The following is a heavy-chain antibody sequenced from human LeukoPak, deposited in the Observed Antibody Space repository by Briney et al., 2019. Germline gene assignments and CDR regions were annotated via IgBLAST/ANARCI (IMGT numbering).Heavy chain of an antibody. D-gene: IGHD6-19*01. CDR1: GGSINNYY. J-gene: IGHJ3*02. Sequence: PSETLSLTCTVSGGSINNYYWSWIGQPAGKRLEWIGHIYTSGNTNYNYNPSLKSRVSMSIDTSKNQFSLKLSSVAAADTAFYYCATYSSASDAFDIWGQGTKVTVSS. V-gene: IGHV4-4*07. CDR3: ATYSSASDAFDI. CDR2: IYTSGNTNY.